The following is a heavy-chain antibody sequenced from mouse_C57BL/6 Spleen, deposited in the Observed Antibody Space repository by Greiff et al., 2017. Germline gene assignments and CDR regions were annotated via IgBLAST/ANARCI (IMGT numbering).Heavy chain of an antibody. Sequence: QVQLQQSGAELVRPGASVTLSCKASGYTFTDYEMHWVKQTPVNGLEWIGAFDPETGGTAYNQKFKGKAILTADKSSSTAYMELRSLTSEDSAVYYCTRSLGLYYYAMDYWGQGTSVTVSS. CDR2: FDPETGGT. V-gene: IGHV1-15*01. J-gene: IGHJ4*01. D-gene: IGHD4-1*01. CDR3: TRSLGLYYYAMDY. CDR1: GYTFTDYE.